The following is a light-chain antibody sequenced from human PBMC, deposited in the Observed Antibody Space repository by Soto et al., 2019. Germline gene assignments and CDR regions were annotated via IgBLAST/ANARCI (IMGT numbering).Light chain of an antibody. J-gene: IGKJ5*01. Sequence: EIVLKQSPPTLSLSPGSSATLSCMATRSVSSYLAWYQQKPGQAPRLLIYDASSRPTDTPARFSGSGSETDFSLTINRLEPEAFAVYFCQPYGSSPITFGPGTRLDIK. CDR2: DAS. CDR1: RSVSSY. CDR3: QPYGSSPIT. V-gene: IGKV3-20*01.